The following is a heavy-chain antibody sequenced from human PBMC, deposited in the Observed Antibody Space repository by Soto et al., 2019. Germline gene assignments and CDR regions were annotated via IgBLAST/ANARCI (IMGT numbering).Heavy chain of an antibody. D-gene: IGHD6-13*01. CDR3: ARASPVVEDSSSWTPVFLPYYYHYGMDV. CDR2: ISSSSSTI. J-gene: IGHJ6*02. V-gene: IGHV3-48*02. CDR1: GFTFSSYS. Sequence: GGSLRLSCAASGFTFSSYSMNWVRQAPGKGLEWVSYISSSSSTIYYADSVKGRFTISRDNAKNSLYLQMNSLRDEDTAVYYCARASPVVEDSSSWTPVFLPYYYHYGMDVWGQGTMDTVSS.